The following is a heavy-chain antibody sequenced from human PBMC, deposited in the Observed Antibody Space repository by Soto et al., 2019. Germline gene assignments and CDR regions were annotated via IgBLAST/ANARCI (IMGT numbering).Heavy chain of an antibody. J-gene: IGHJ4*02. V-gene: IGHV1-46*01. CDR3: ARDLSIAARRGVPGGY. D-gene: IGHD6-6*01. CDR1: GYTFTSYY. Sequence: ASVKVSCKASGYTFTSYYMHWMRQAPGQGLEWMGIINPSGGSTSYAQKFQGRVTMTRDTSTSTVYMELSSLRSEDTAVYYCARDLSIAARRGVPGGYWGQGTLVTVS. CDR2: INPSGGST.